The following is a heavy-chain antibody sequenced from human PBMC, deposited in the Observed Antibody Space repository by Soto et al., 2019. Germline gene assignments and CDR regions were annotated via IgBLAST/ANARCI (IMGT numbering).Heavy chain of an antibody. D-gene: IGHD5-18*01. J-gene: IGHJ3*02. V-gene: IGHV4-30-4*01. CDR2: IYYSGST. CDR3: ARAPPLKYTYGLRGAFDI. Sequence: TLSLTCTVSGGSISSGDYYRSWIRQPPGKGLEWIGYIYYSGSTYYNPSLKSRVTISVDTSKNQFSLKLSSVTAADTAVYYCARAPPLKYTYGLRGAFDIWGQGTMVTVSS. CDR1: GGSISSGDYY.